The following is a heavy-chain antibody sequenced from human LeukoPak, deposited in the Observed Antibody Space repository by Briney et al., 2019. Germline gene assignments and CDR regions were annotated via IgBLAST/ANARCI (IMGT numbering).Heavy chain of an antibody. CDR1: GYRFISDW. Sequence: GESLKISCKGSGYRFISDWIGWVRQMPGKGLEWMGIIYPGDSDTTYSPSFQGQVTISVDKSISTAYLQWSSLKASDTAIYYCARQNGGYDYVWGGYRPYYFDYWGQGTLVTVSS. D-gene: IGHD3-16*02. CDR2: IYPGDSDT. CDR3: ARQNGGYDYVWGGYRPYYFDY. J-gene: IGHJ4*02. V-gene: IGHV5-51*01.